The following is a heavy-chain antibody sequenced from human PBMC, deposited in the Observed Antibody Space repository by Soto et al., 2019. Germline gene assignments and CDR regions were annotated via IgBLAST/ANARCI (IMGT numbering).Heavy chain of an antibody. CDR1: GFSFSDYE. CDR3: ARTRSAWSDFHYYSLDV. J-gene: IGHJ6*02. CDR2: ISYDSTKT. Sequence: GGSLRLSCAASGFSFSDYEMNWVRQAPGKGLEWIAHISFSGSTISYDSTKTYYADSVKGRFTISRDNSNSALYVQMNSLTGEDTAVYYCARTRSAWSDFHYYSLDVWGQGTTVTVSS. D-gene: IGHD1-26*01. V-gene: IGHV3-30*03.